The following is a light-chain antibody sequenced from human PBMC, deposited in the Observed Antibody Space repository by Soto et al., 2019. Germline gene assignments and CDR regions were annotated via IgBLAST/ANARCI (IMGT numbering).Light chain of an antibody. V-gene: IGLV2-11*01. CDR3: CSYASTYTYV. J-gene: IGLJ1*01. CDR1: SSVVGGYYY. Sequence: QSALTQPRSVSGSPGQSVTISCTGTSSVVGGYYYVSWYQQHPGKAPKLIIYDVSKRPSGVPDRFSGSKSGDTASLTISGLQAEDEADYYCCSYASTYTYVFGTGTKVTVL. CDR2: DVS.